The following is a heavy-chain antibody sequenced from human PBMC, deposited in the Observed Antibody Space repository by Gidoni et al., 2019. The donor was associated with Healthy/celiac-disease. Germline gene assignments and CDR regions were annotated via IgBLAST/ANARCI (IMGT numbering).Heavy chain of an antibody. CDR2: LAYDGSNK. V-gene: IGHV3-30*18. D-gene: IGHD5-12*01. CDR3: AKDQGDGYNYFGAFDI. Sequence: QVQPVASGGGVVQPGRSLRLSCAASGFTFSSYGMHWVRHAPAKGLEWVAVLAYDGSNKYYADSVKGRFTISRDNSKNTLYLQMNSLRAEDTAVYYCAKDQGDGYNYFGAFDIWGQGTMVTVSS. J-gene: IGHJ3*02. CDR1: GFTFSSYG.